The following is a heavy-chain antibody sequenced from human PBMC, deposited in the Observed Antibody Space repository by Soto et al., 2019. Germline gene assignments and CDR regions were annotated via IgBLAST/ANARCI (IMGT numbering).Heavy chain of an antibody. Sequence: PGGSLRLSCAASGFTFSSYAMHWVRQAPGKGLEWVANIKRDGSEKSYVDSVKGRFSVSRDNTKNSLYLQMNNLRAEDTAVYYCATRPPDETYYGVFDYWGRGALVTVSS. CDR1: GFTFSSYA. CDR3: ATRPPDETYYGVFDY. CDR2: IKRDGSEK. V-gene: IGHV3-7*02. D-gene: IGHD3-10*01. J-gene: IGHJ4*02.